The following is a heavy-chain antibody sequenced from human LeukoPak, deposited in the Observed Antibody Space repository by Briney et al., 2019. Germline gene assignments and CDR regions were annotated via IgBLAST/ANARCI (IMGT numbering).Heavy chain of an antibody. CDR1: GYTFTSNY. Sequence: ASVKVSCKAFGYTFTSNYMHWVRQAPGQGPEWMGVINPSGGSTSYAQKFQGRVTMTRDMSTSTVYMELSSLRSEDTAVYYCARDFDHTAIDYWGQGTLVTVSS. D-gene: IGHD5-18*01. CDR3: ARDFDHTAIDY. V-gene: IGHV1-46*01. J-gene: IGHJ4*02. CDR2: INPSGGST.